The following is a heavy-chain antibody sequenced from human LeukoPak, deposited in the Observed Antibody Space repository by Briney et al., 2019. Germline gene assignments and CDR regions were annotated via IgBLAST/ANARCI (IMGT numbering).Heavy chain of an antibody. Sequence: GGSLRLSCAASGFSVSVNYMSWVRQAPGKGLEWVSSISSSSSYIYYADSVKGRFTISRDNAKNSLYLQMNSLRAEDTAVYYCARVTGYSSSWYSDYWGQGTLVTVSS. CDR3: ARVTGYSSSWYSDY. V-gene: IGHV3-21*01. CDR2: ISSSSSYI. J-gene: IGHJ4*02. CDR1: GFSVSVNY. D-gene: IGHD6-13*01.